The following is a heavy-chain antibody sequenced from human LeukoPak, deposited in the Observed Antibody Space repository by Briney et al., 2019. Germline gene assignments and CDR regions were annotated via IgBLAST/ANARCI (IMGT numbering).Heavy chain of an antibody. CDR2: ISAYNGNT. V-gene: IGHV1-18*01. CDR1: GYTFTSYG. D-gene: IGHD3-10*01. J-gene: IGHJ4*02. CDR3: ARNGRVRRVVKDLFEY. Sequence: ASVKVSCKASGYTFTSYGISWVRQAPGQGLEWMGWISAYNGNTNYAQKLQGRVTITTDTSTSTAYMELRSLRSDDTAMYYCARNGRVRRVVKDLFEYWGQGTLVAVSS.